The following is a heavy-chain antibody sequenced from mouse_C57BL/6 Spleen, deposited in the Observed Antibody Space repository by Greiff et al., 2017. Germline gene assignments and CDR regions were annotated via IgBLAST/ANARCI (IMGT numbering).Heavy chain of an antibody. CDR1: GYTFTSYG. J-gene: IGHJ3*01. CDR3: ARGYDYDGGFAY. CDR2: IYPRSGNT. Sequence: QVHVKQSGAELARPGASVKLSCKASGYTFTSYGISWVKQRTGQGLEWIGEIYPRSGNTYYNEKFKGKATLTADKSSSTAYMELRSLTSEDSAVYFCARGYDYDGGFAYWGQGTLVTVSA. V-gene: IGHV1-81*01. D-gene: IGHD2-4*01.